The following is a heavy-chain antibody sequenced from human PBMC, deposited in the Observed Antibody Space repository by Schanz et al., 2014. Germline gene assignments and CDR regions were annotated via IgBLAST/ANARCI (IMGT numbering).Heavy chain of an antibody. CDR2: IIPNLGSA. Sequence: QVQLVQSGAELKKPGASVKVSCKASGYTLSSYGITWVRQAPGQGLEWMGRIIPNLGSANYAQKFQGRVTITADKSTSTVYMELSSLRSEDTATYFCARARYTGYDCSGYWGQGTLLIVSS. CDR3: ARARYTGYDCSGY. J-gene: IGHJ4*02. V-gene: IGHV1-69*04. CDR1: GYTLSSYG. D-gene: IGHD5-12*01.